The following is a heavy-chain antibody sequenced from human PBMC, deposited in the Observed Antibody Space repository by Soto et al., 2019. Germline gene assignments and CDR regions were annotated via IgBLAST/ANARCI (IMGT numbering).Heavy chain of an antibody. Sequence: GGSLRLSCAASGFTFSSYAMHWVRQAPGKGLEWVAVICCDGGNKYYADSVRGRFTISRVNSTNRLYLQMNRLRAEDSAVYLCARAPEGGWPYSFAPWGQGARATVP. V-gene: IGHV3-30-3*01. J-gene: IGHJ5*02. CDR3: ARAPEGGWPYSFAP. CDR2: ICCDGGNK. D-gene: IGHD2-15*01. CDR1: GFTFSSYA.